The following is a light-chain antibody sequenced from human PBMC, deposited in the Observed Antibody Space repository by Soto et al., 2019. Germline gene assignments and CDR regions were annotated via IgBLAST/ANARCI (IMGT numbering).Light chain of an antibody. CDR3: QQSYSTTIA. CDR1: QSISSY. J-gene: IGKJ5*01. V-gene: IGKV1-39*01. CDR2: AAS. Sequence: DIQMTQSPSSLSASVGDRAPITCRASQSISSYLNWYQQKPGKAPKLLIYAASSLQSGVPSRFSGSGSGTDFNLTISSLQTEDFATYECQQSYSTTIAFGQGTKLDIK.